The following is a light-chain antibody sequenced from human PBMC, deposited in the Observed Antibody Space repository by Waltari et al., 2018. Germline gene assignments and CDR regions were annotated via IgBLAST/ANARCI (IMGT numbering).Light chain of an antibody. CDR2: EVS. V-gene: IGLV2-14*01. CDR3: SSLTITSTVL. J-gene: IGLJ2*01. CDR1: SSDVGYFKY. Sequence: QSALTQPASVSGSPGQSITISCSGTSSDVGYFKYVSWYQQHPGKAPKLIIYEVSDRPSGVSDRFSGSKSGNTASLTISGLQAEDEADYYCSSLTITSTVLFGGGSKLTVL.